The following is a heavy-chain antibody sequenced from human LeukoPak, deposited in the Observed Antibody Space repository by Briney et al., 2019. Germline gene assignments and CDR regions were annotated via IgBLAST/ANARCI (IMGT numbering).Heavy chain of an antibody. V-gene: IGHV3-23*01. Sequence: PGGSLRLSCAASGFTFNNNAMAWVCQAPGKGLEWVSAISGSAGRTYYADSVRGRFTISRDIFKNTVYLQMNSLRAGDTAIYYCAKLSSGSLYFDYWGQGTLVTVSS. CDR1: GFTFNNNA. J-gene: IGHJ4*02. CDR2: ISGSAGRT. CDR3: AKLSSGSLYFDY. D-gene: IGHD1-26*01.